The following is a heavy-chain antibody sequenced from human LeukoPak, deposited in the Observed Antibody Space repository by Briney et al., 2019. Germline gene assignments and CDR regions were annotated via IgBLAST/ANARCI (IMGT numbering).Heavy chain of an antibody. V-gene: IGHV1-24*01. J-gene: IGHJ4*02. CDR3: ATLHSSGSFFDY. CDR1: GYTLTELS. D-gene: IGHD6-19*01. CDR2: FDPENGET. Sequence: ASVKVSCKVSGYTLTELSIHWVRQAPGKGLEWMGGFDPENGETIYAQKFQGRVTMTEDTSTDTAYMELSTLRSEDTAVYYCATLHSSGSFFDYWGQGPLVTVSS.